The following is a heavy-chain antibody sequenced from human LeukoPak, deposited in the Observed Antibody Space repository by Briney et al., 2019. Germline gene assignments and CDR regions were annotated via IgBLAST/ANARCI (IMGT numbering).Heavy chain of an antibody. CDR3: ARHSLKLVDADFDY. D-gene: IGHD3-16*02. Sequence: SETLSLTCIVSCGXISSYHCSWIRQPPGKGLEWIGYIYYGGRTNYNPSLKSRVTISVDTSKNQFSLTVSSVTAADTAIYYCARHSLKLVDADFDYWGQGTLVTVSS. CDR1: CGXISSYH. V-gene: IGHV4-59*08. CDR2: IYYGGRT. J-gene: IGHJ4*02.